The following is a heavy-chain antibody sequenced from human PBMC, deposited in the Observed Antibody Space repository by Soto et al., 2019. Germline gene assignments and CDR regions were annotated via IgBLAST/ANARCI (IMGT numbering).Heavy chain of an antibody. J-gene: IGHJ2*01. Sequence: QVQLQESGPGLVKPSETLSLTCTVSGGSISSYYWSWIRQPPGKGLEWIGYIYYSGSTNYNPSLKSRVTISVDTSKNQFSLKLSSVTAADTAVYYCARYDSSSWRENWYFDLWGRGTLVTVSS. D-gene: IGHD6-13*01. CDR2: IYYSGST. V-gene: IGHV4-59*08. CDR3: ARYDSSSWRENWYFDL. CDR1: GGSISSYY.